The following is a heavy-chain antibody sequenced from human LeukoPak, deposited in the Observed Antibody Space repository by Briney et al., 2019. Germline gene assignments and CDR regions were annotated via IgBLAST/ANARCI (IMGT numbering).Heavy chain of an antibody. J-gene: IGHJ4*02. V-gene: IGHV4-30-4*01. CDR1: IDSISSGDYY. Sequence: PQTLSLTCTVSIDSISSGDYYWNWIRQPPGKGLEWIGYIYYSGSTYYNPSLRSRVTISVDTSTTQFSLRLTSVTAADTAVYYCARGLRGRSGYYFDSWGQGTLVTVSS. CDR3: ARGLRGRSGYYFDS. CDR2: IYYSGST.